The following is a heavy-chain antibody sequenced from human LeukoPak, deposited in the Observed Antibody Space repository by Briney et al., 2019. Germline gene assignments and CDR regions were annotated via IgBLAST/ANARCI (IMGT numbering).Heavy chain of an antibody. CDR2: ISWNSGHI. CDR3: AKDLGYGSGSYLEY. Sequence: GGSLRLSCAASGFTFDDYAMHWVRQAPGKGLEWVSGISWNSGHIGYADSVKGRFTISRDNAKNSLYLQMNSLRAEDTALYYCAKDLGYGSGSYLEYWGQGTLVSVSS. V-gene: IGHV3-9*01. D-gene: IGHD3-10*01. J-gene: IGHJ4*02. CDR1: GFTFDDYA.